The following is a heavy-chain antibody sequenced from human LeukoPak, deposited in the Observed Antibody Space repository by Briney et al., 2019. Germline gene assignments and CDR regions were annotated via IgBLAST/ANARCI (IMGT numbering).Heavy chain of an antibody. CDR3: ARPTIAAAGNFEY. CDR2: ISSSGSAI. CDR1: GFSFSSYE. V-gene: IGHV3-48*03. D-gene: IGHD6-13*01. J-gene: IGHJ4*02. Sequence: GGSLRLSCAASGFSFSSYEMNWVRQAPGKGLEWVSYISSSGSAIYYADSVKGRFTISRDNAKNSLYLQMNSLRAEDTAVYYCARPTIAAAGNFEYWGQGTLVTVSS.